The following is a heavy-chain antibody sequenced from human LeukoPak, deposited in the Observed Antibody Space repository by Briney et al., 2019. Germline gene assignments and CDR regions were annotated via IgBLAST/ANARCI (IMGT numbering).Heavy chain of an antibody. J-gene: IGHJ4*02. V-gene: IGHV1-69*06. D-gene: IGHD2-15*01. CDR2: IIPIFGTA. CDR1: GGTFSSYA. Sequence: SVKVSCKASGGTFSSYAISWVRQAPGQGLEWMGGIIPIFGTANYAQKFQGRVTITADKSTSTAYMELSSLRSEDTAVYYCAKDLYSIEGFDYWGQGTLVTVSS. CDR3: AKDLYSIEGFDY.